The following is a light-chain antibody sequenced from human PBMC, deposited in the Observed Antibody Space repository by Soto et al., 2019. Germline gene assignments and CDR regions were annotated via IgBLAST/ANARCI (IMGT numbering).Light chain of an antibody. CDR2: EVN. V-gene: IGLV2-14*01. CDR1: SSDIGVYNY. CDR3: SSYTVSRSYV. Sequence: QSVLTQPASASGSPGQSITFSCTGTSSDIGVYNYVSWYQQHPGKAPKLMIYEVNNRPSGVSNRFSGSKSGNTASLTISGLQAEDEADYYCSSYTVSRSYVFGTGTKVTVL. J-gene: IGLJ1*01.